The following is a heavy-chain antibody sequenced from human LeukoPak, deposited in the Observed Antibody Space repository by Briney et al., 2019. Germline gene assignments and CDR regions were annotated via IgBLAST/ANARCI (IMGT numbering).Heavy chain of an antibody. V-gene: IGHV1-2*02. CDR3: ARSPHILTGENFDY. D-gene: IGHD3-9*01. CDR1: GYTFTGFY. Sequence: ASVKVSCKASGYTFTGFYMHWVRQAPGQGLEWMGWINPNHGDTNYAQKFQDRVSMTRDTSISTAYMHLSRLRSADTAVYYCARSPHILTGENFDYWGQGTLLTVSS. J-gene: IGHJ4*02. CDR2: INPNHGDT.